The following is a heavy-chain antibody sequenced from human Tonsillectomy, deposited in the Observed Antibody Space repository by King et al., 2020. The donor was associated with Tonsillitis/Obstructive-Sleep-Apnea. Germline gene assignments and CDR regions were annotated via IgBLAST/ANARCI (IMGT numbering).Heavy chain of an antibody. CDR2: INHSGST. CDR1: GGSFSGYY. J-gene: IGHJ6*03. V-gene: IGHV4-34*01. Sequence: VQLQQWGAGLLKPSETLSLTCAVYGGSFSGYYWSWIRQPPGKGLERIGEINHSGSTNYNPSLKSRVTISVDTSKNQFSLKLSSVTAADTAVYYCARGGRDCWSAEDYFHYMDVWGKGTTVTVSS. CDR3: ARGGRDCWSAEDYFHYMDV. D-gene: IGHD3-3*01.